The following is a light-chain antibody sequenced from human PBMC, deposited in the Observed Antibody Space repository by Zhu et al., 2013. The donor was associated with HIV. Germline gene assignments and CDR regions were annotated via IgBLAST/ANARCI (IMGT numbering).Light chain of an antibody. J-gene: IGKJ1*01. CDR2: GAS. CDR3: QQYDTWPRT. Sequence: EIVMTQSPATLSVSPEDRATLSCRAGQSVANNLAWYQQVPGQAPRLLIYGASTRATGVSARFIGSGSGTEFTLTISSLQSEDFAIYYCQQYDTWPRTFGQGTKVEIK. CDR1: QSVANN. V-gene: IGKV3-15*01.